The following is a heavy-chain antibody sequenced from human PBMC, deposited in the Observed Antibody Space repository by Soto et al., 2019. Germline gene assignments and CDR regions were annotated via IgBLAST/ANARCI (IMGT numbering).Heavy chain of an antibody. D-gene: IGHD3-10*01. CDR3: ASMSTMHLAGIYYYGMDV. CDR2: IIPIFGTA. CDR1: GGNFSGYA. J-gene: IGHJ6*02. V-gene: IGHV1-69*06. Sequence: QVQLVQSGAEVKKPGSSVKVSCKASGGNFSGYAISWVRQAPGQGLEWMGGIIPIFGTANSAQKFQGRITLTADKSKRTAYMEQSSLRSEDTAVYYCASMSTMHLAGIYYYGMDVWGQGTTVTVSS.